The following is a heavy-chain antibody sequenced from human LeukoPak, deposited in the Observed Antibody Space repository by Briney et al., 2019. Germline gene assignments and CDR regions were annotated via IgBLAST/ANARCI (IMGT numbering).Heavy chain of an antibody. CDR3: ARFSSGWSPSGFDY. CDR1: GFTLSNYW. CDR2: SDGSRT. Sequence: PGGSLRLSCAASGFTLSNYWMHWVRQAPGKGLVWVSRSDGSRTNYADSVQGRFTISSDNDKNTRYLQMNSLRVEDTAVYYCARFSSGWSPSGFDYWGQGTLVTVSS. D-gene: IGHD6-19*01. V-gene: IGHV3-74*01. J-gene: IGHJ4*02.